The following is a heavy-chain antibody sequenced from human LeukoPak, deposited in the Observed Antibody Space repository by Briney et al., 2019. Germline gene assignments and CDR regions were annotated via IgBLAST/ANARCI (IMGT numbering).Heavy chain of an antibody. CDR1: GVSIITKH. J-gene: IGHJ6*03. CDR3: AREGSVSTGRWKNYYHFMDV. CDR2: IYYTGGA. Sequence: SQTLSLTCTVSGVSIITKHWRWLRQSPSKELAWVGSIYYTGGATYNPSLLTPVTISLDTSKNQFSLTLNSVTAADTAIYYCAREGSVSTGRWKNYYHFMDVWGKGTTVIVSS. V-gene: IGHV4-59*01. D-gene: IGHD2-8*02.